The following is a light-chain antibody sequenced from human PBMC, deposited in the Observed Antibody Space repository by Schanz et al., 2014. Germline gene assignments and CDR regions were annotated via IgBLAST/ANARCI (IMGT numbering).Light chain of an antibody. CDR1: ESVSSN. J-gene: IGKJ4*01. V-gene: IGKV3-15*01. Sequence: EIVMTQSSATLSVSPGERATLSCRASESVSSNLAWYQQKPGQAPRLLISGAFTRATGIPARFSGSGSGTDFTLTISSLQSEDFAVYYCQQRTNWRHLTFGGGTKVEI. CDR2: GAF. CDR3: QQRTNWRHLT.